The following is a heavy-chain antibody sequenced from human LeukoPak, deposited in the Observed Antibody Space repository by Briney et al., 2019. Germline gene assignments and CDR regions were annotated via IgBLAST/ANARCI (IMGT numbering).Heavy chain of an antibody. CDR1: GFTFSSYS. V-gene: IGHV3-21*01. J-gene: IGHJ4*02. Sequence: GGSLRLSCAASGFTFSSYSMNWVRQAPGKGLEWVSSISSSSSYIYYADSVKGRFTISRDNAKNSLYLQMNSLRAEDTAVYYCASSPGGCYDSSGLINVPFDYWGQGTLVTVSS. CDR3: ASSPGGCYDSSGLINVPFDY. CDR2: ISSSSSYI. D-gene: IGHD3-22*01.